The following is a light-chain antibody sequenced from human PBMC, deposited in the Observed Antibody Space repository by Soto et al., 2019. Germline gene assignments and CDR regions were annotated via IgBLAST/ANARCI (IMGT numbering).Light chain of an antibody. CDR3: AAWDDSLNGPV. V-gene: IGLV1-44*01. Sequence: QSVLTQPPSASGTPGQRVTISCSGSSSNIGSNTVNWYQPLPGTAPKLLIYSNNQLPSGVPDRFSGSKSGTSAALAISGLQSEDEADYYCAAWDDSLNGPVFGGGTKLTVL. CDR2: SNN. CDR1: SSNIGSNT. J-gene: IGLJ2*01.